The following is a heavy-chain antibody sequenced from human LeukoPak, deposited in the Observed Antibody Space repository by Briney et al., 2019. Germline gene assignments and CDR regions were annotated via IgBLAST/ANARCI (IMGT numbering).Heavy chain of an antibody. CDR1: GYTFTGNY. Sequence: ASVKVSCKASGYTFTGNYMHWVRQAPGQGLEWMGWINPNSGGTNYAQKFQGRVTVTRDTSISTAYMELSRLRSDDTAVYYCARDTELAVSGTFALHPKFDYWGQGTLVTVSS. CDR3: ARDTELAVSGTFALHPKFDY. V-gene: IGHV1-2*02. D-gene: IGHD6-19*01. CDR2: INPNSGGT. J-gene: IGHJ4*02.